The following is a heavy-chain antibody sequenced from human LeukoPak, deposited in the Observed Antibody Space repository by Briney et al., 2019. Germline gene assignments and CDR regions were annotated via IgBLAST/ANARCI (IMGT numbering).Heavy chain of an antibody. V-gene: IGHV4-38-2*02. CDR3: ARAPYGGGGSYE. Sequence: PSETLSLTCTVSGYSISSGYYWGWIRPPPGKWLEWIGSIYHSGSTYYNPSLKSRVTISVDTSKNQFSLKLSSVTAADTAVYYCARAPYGGGGSYEWGQGTLVTVSS. CDR2: IYHSGST. J-gene: IGHJ4*02. D-gene: IGHD1-26*01. CDR1: GYSISSGYY.